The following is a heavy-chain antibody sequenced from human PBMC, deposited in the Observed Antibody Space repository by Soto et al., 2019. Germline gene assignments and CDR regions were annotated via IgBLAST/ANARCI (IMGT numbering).Heavy chain of an antibody. D-gene: IGHD3-16*01. CDR3: VMVDNYVTPTPQDV. CDR2: ISPYTGNT. J-gene: IGHJ6*02. CDR1: GYIFVNYG. V-gene: IGHV1-18*01. Sequence: QVQLVQSGDEVKKPGASVKVSCKASGYIFVNYGIAWVRQAPGQGLEWMGWISPYTGNTYSATKVQGRLTMTTDTSTSTACMDLGSLTSDDTAVYYCVMVDNYVTPTPQDVWGQGTTVTVSS.